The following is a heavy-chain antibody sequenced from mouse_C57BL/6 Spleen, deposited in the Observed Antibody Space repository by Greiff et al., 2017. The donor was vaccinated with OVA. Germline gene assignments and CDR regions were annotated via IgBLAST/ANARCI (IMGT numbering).Heavy chain of an antibody. Sequence: QVQLQQPGAELVMPGASVKLSCKASGYTFTSYWMHWVKQRPGQGLEWIGEIDPSDSYTNYNQKFKGKSTLTVDKSSSTAYLQLSSLTSEDSAVYYGARFYYGSSTAHWYFDVWGKGTTVTVSS. V-gene: IGHV1-69*01. CDR3: ARFYYGSSTAHWYFDV. CDR1: GYTFTSYW. J-gene: IGHJ1*03. CDR2: IDPSDSYT. D-gene: IGHD1-1*01.